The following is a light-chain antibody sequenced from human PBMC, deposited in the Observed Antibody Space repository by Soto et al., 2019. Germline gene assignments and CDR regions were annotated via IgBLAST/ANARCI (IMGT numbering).Light chain of an antibody. CDR2: AAS. Sequence: DIQMTQSPSSLSASVGDSVTIPCRASQSISNYLNWYQQKPGKAPKLLIYAASNLQSGVPSRFSGAGSGTDFTLTISSLQPEDFATYYCQQTYSTPRTFGQGTKVDIK. CDR3: QQTYSTPRT. V-gene: IGKV1-39*01. J-gene: IGKJ1*01. CDR1: QSISNY.